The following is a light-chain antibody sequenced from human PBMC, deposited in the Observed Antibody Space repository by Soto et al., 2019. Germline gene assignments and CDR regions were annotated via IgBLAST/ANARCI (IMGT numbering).Light chain of an antibody. Sequence: QSALTQPASVSGSPGQSITISCTGTSSDVGGYNYVSWYQQHPGKAPKLMIYDVSNRPSGVSNRFSGFKSGNTASLTISGLQAEDGADYYCSSYTTSSIVVFGGGTKLTVL. V-gene: IGLV2-14*03. CDR1: SSDVGGYNY. J-gene: IGLJ2*01. CDR2: DVS. CDR3: SSYTTSSIVV.